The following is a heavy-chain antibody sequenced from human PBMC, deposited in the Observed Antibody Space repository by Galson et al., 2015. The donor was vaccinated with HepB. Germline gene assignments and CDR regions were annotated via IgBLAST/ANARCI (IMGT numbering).Heavy chain of an antibody. Sequence: SLRLSCAASGFTFSSYAMSWVRQGPGKGLEWVSVISSSDSIPYYADSVKGRFTISRDNSKNTVYLQMNSLSAEDTAVYFCAKSVGRTSAKTFDHWGQGTLVTVSA. CDR1: GFTFSSYA. CDR2: ISSSDSIP. J-gene: IGHJ4*02. CDR3: AKSVGRTSAKTFDH. D-gene: IGHD2-2*01. V-gene: IGHV3-23*01.